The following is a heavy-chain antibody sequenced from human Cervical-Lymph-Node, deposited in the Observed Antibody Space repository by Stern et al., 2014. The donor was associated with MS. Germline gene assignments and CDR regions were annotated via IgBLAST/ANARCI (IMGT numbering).Heavy chain of an antibody. CDR2: IYWDDDK. CDR1: GLSVSTDGVG. D-gene: IGHD2-15*01. J-gene: IGHJ4*02. CDR3: AHSLRRRNCSGGRCYYFDY. V-gene: IGHV2-5*02. Sequence: QVTLNASGPTLLKPTQTLTLTCTLSGLSVSTDGVGVGWIRQPPGKALEWLTIIYWDDDKRYSPSLKSRLTITKDTAKNQVVLTMTNMDPVDTGTYYCAHSLRRRNCSGGRCYYFDYWGQGTLVTVSS.